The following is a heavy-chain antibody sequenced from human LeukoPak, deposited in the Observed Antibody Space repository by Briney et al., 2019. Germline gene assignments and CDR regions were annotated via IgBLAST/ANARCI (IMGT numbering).Heavy chain of an antibody. D-gene: IGHD2-8*01. CDR1: GFTFSDYA. CDR2: ISDSGGST. J-gene: IGHJ4*02. V-gene: IGHV3-23*01. CDR3: ARNLYRAYFDY. Sequence: GGSLRLSCAASGFTFSDYALSWVRQAPGKGLEWVSTISDSGGSTAYADSVKGRFTISRDKSNNTPYLQMNSLRAEDTALYYCARNLYRAYFDYWGQGTLVTVSS.